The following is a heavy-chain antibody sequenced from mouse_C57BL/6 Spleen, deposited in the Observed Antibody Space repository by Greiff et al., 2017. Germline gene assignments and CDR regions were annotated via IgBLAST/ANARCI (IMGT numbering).Heavy chain of an antibody. CDR1: GFTFTDYY. Sequence: EVKLVESGPVLVKPGASVKMSCKASGFTFTDYYMNWVQQSHGKSLEWFGVINPYNGGTSYNQKFKGKATLTVDKSSSTASMELNSLTSEDSAVYYWARRRDYYAMDYWGQGTSVTVSS. CDR2: INPYNGGT. CDR3: ARRRDYYAMDY. J-gene: IGHJ4*01. V-gene: IGHV1-19*01.